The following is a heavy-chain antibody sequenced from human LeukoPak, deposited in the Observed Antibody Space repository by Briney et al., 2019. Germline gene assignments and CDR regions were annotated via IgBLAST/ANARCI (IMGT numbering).Heavy chain of an antibody. D-gene: IGHD4-11*01. CDR3: AKDTASMTTYGMDV. Sequence: GGSLRLSCAASGFTFEDYAMHWVRHARGKGLEWVSGISWNSGSIVYADSVKGRFTISRDNAKNSLYLQMNSLRGEDTALYYCAKDTASMTTYGMDVWGQGTTVTVSS. J-gene: IGHJ6*02. CDR2: ISWNSGSI. CDR1: GFTFEDYA. V-gene: IGHV3-9*01.